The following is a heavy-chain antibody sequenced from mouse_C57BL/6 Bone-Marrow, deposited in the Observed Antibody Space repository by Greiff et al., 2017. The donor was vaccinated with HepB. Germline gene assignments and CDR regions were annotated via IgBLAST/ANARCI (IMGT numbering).Heavy chain of an antibody. CDR3: ARNGDYGSSQFAY. Sequence: VKLMESGPGLVQPSQSLSITCTVSGFSLTSYGVHWVRQSPGKGLEWLGVIWSGGSTDYNAAFISRLSISKDNSKSQVFFKMNSLQADDTAIYYCARNGDYGSSQFAYWGQGTLVTVSA. D-gene: IGHD1-1*01. J-gene: IGHJ3*01. V-gene: IGHV2-2*01. CDR2: IWSGGST. CDR1: GFSLTSYG.